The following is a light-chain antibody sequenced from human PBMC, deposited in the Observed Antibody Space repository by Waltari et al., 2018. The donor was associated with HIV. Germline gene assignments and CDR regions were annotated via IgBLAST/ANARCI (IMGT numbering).Light chain of an antibody. Sequence: SYELTQPSSVSVSPGQTARNTCSGDALTKSYARWYQQKPGQAPVLVIYKNTERPSGIPGRFSGSRSGTTVTLTISGAQVGDEADYYCFSAADDNLRVFGGGTKLTVL. CDR1: ALTKSY. CDR2: KNT. CDR3: FSAADDNLRV. V-gene: IGLV3-27*01. J-gene: IGLJ3*02.